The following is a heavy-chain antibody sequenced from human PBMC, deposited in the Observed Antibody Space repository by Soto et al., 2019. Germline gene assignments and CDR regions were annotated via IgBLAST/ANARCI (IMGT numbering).Heavy chain of an antibody. V-gene: IGHV2-5*02. Sequence: QINLIESGPTLVKPTQTLTLTCTFSGFSLSTSGAAVGWVRQPPGRALEWLALIYWDGDKRYNASLGNRLTITKDTSIKQVVLTLTNVDPADTATYYCAHRATMTIFGLIIDNGIWFDPWGQGTQVIVSS. CDR3: AHRATMTIFGLIIDNGIWFDP. CDR1: GFSLSTSGAA. J-gene: IGHJ5*02. D-gene: IGHD3-3*01. CDR2: IYWDGDK.